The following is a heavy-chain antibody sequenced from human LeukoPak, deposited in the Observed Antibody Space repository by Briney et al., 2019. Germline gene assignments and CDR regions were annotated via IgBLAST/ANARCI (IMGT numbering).Heavy chain of an antibody. D-gene: IGHD3-10*01. CDR1: GFSFSRAW. V-gene: IGHV3-15*05. J-gene: IGHJ4*02. Sequence: GGSLRLSCAASGFSFSRAWMSWVRQAPGKWLEWFGRIKSKSDGGTTDYAAPVKGRFTISRDDSKNTLFLQVNSLKIEDTAVYYCTTVTLRPVGLWGQGTLVTVSS. CDR3: TTVTLRPVGL. CDR2: IKSKSDGGTT.